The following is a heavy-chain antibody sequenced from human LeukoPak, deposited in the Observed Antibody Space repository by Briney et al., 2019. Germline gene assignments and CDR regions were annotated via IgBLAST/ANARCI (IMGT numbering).Heavy chain of an antibody. CDR3: ARDQKYYYDSSGNF. CDR1: GGSISSGDYY. Sequence: PSETLSLTCTVSGGSISSGDYYWSWIRQPPGKGLEWIGYIYYSGSTYYNPSLKSRVTISVDTSENQFSLKLSSVTAADTAVYYCARDQKYYYDSSGNFWGQGTMVTVSS. J-gene: IGHJ3*01. CDR2: IYYSGST. V-gene: IGHV4-30-4*08. D-gene: IGHD3-22*01.